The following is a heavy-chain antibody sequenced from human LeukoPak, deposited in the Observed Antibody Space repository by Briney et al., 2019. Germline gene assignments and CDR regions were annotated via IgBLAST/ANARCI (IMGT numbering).Heavy chain of an antibody. CDR1: GSSISSYY. Sequence: ASETLSLTCTVSGSSISSYYWSWIRQPAGKGLEWIGRIYTSGSTNYNPSLKSRVTMSVDTSKNQFSLKLSSVTAADTAVYYCAKDAAARRYYYYYYMDVWGKGTTVTVSS. CDR2: IYTSGST. J-gene: IGHJ6*03. D-gene: IGHD6-6*01. CDR3: AKDAAARRYYYYYYMDV. V-gene: IGHV4-4*07.